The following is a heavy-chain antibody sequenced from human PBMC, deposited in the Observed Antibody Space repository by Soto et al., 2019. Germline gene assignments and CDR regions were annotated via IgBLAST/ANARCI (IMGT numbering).Heavy chain of an antibody. J-gene: IGHJ6*02. CDR1: GFTFSSYS. CDR2: ISSSSSTI. CDR3: ARDAFGGYFDWLLYPYYGMDV. V-gene: IGHV3-48*02. D-gene: IGHD3-9*01. Sequence: GGSLRLSCAASGFTFSSYSMNWVRQAPGKGLEWVSYISSSSSTIYYADSVKGRFTISRDNAKNSLYLQMNSLRDEDTAVYYCARDAFGGYFDWLLYPYYGMDVWGQGTTVTVSS.